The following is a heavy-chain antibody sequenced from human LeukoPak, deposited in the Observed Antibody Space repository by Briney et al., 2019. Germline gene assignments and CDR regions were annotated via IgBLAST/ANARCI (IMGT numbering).Heavy chain of an antibody. CDR1: GFTFSSYG. CDR3: AKEDAPLGGRPDF. V-gene: IGHV3-30*02. D-gene: IGHD3-16*01. J-gene: IGHJ4*02. Sequence: GGSLRLSCAASGFTFSSYGMHWVRQAPGKGLEWVAFIRYDGSNKYYADSVKGRFTISRDNSKSTLYLQVHSLRTDDTAVYYCAKEDAPLGGRPDFRGQGTLVTVSS. CDR2: IRYDGSNK.